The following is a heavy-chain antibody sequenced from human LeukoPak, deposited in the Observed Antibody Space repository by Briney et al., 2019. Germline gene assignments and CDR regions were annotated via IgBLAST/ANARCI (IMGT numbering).Heavy chain of an antibody. Sequence: PSETLSLTCTVSGCSIISYYWSWMRQPPGKGLEGIGDIYYSWSTNYNPSLKSRVTISVDTSKNQFSLKLSSVTAADTAVYYCARTRGITFGGVTFQDYWGQGTLVTVSS. D-gene: IGHD3-16*01. CDR2: IYYSWST. CDR1: GCSIISYY. V-gene: IGHV4-59*01. J-gene: IGHJ4*02. CDR3: ARTRGITFGGVTFQDY.